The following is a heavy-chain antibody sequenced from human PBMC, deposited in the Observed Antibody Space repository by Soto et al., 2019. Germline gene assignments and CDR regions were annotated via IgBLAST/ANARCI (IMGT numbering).Heavy chain of an antibody. V-gene: IGHV4-34*01. D-gene: IGHD1-26*01. CDR3: ARGGAPSRGGNFARFDP. Sequence: QVQLPQWGAGLLKPSETLSLTCAVYGGSFGDYYWSWIRQPPGKGLEWIGEINHSGSTYYNPSLKSRVTISVDTSKNQFSLRLSSVTAADTAVYYCARGGAPSRGGNFARFDPWGQGTLVTVSS. CDR1: GGSFGDYY. J-gene: IGHJ5*02. CDR2: INHSGST.